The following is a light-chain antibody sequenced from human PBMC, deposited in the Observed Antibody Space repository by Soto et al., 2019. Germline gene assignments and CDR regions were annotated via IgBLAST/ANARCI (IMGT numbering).Light chain of an antibody. CDR1: QSVSSSY. V-gene: IGKV3-20*01. J-gene: IGKJ1*01. Sequence: EIVLTQSPGTLSLSPGERATLSCRAGQSVSSSYLAWYQQKPGQAPRLLIYGASSRATGIPDRFSGSGSGTDFTLTISRLEPEDVAVYYCLQYGSSPRTFGQGTKVEIK. CDR3: LQYGSSPRT. CDR2: GAS.